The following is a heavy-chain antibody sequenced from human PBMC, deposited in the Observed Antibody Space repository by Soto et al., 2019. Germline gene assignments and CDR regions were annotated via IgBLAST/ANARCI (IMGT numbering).Heavy chain of an antibody. D-gene: IGHD4-17*01. CDR1: GFPFSDYS. CDR2: IDNSKS. Sequence: PGGSLRLSCAASGFPFSDYSMSWVRQAPGRGLEWVSSIDNSKSFYADSVKGRFTISRDNSKSTLSLQMNSLRAEDTALYYCARDAVNGDGLWLVGYWGQGTLVTVSS. V-gene: IGHV3-23*01. J-gene: IGHJ4*02. CDR3: ARDAVNGDGLWLVGY.